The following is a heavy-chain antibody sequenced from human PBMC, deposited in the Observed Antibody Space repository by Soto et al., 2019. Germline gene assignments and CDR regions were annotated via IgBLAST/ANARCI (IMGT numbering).Heavy chain of an antibody. D-gene: IGHD3-10*01. CDR1: GYSFTSYW. CDR2: IEPSDSYT. CDR3: ASWSNYYGSGSYYNPVTNYYYGMDV. V-gene: IGHV5-10-1*01. Sequence: GESLKISCKGSGYSFTSYWISWVRQMPGKGLEWMGRIEPSDSYTNYSPSFQGHVTISADKSISTAYLQWSSLKASDTAMYYCASWSNYYGSGSYYNPVTNYYYGMDVWGQGTTVTVSS. J-gene: IGHJ6*02.